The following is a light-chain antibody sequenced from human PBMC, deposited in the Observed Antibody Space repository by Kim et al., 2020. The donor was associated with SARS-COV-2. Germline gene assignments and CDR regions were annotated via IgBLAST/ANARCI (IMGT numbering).Light chain of an antibody. J-gene: IGLJ3*02. CDR3: SSYTTSSTLV. Sequence: GQSSTICCTGTSSDVGAYNYVSWYQQHPGKAPILMIYDVTNRPTGVSNRFSGSKSGKTASLTISGLQAEDEGDYYCSSYTTSSTLVFGGGTQLTVL. V-gene: IGLV2-14*03. CDR1: SSDVGAYNY. CDR2: DVT.